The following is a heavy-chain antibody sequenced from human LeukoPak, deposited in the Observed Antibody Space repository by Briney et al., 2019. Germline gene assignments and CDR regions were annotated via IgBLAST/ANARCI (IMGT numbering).Heavy chain of an antibody. CDR1: GGSISSYY. D-gene: IGHD6-13*01. CDR3: AREGDSGYVDY. V-gene: IGHV4-59*01. CDR2: IYYSGST. Sequence: SSETLSLTCTVPGGSISSYYWSWIRQPPGKGLEWIGYIYYSGSTNYNPSLKSRVTISVDTSKNQFSLKLSSVTAADTAVYYCAREGDSGYVDYWGQGALVTVSS. J-gene: IGHJ4*02.